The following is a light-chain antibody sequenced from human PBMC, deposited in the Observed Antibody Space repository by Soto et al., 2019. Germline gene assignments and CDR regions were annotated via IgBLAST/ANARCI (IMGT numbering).Light chain of an antibody. CDR1: QSISSY. CDR3: QQTYSTPQP. CDR2: AAS. J-gene: IGKJ1*01. V-gene: IGKV1-39*01. Sequence: DVQMTQSPSSLSASVGDRVTITCRASQSISSYLNWYQQKPGKAPKLLIYAASSLQSGVPSRFSGSGSGTDFTLTISSLQPEDFATYYCQQTYSTPQPFGQGTTGDIK.